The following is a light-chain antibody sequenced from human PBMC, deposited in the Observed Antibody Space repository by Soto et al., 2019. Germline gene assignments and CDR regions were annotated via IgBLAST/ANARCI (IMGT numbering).Light chain of an antibody. Sequence: QSVLTQPASVSGSPGQSITISCTGTSXDVGGYNYVSWYQQHPGKAPKLMIYEVSNRPSGVSNRFSGSKSGNTASLTISGLQAEDEADYYCSSYTSSSTFVLGTGTKLTVL. J-gene: IGLJ1*01. CDR3: SSYTSSSTFV. CDR2: EVS. V-gene: IGLV2-14*01. CDR1: SXDVGGYNY.